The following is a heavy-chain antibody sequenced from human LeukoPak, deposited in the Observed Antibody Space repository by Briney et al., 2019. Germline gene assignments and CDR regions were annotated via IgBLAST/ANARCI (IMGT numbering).Heavy chain of an antibody. CDR1: GFTFSSYS. CDR3: AREADYYDVLTGYSRAFDS. CDR2: INSDGMST. V-gene: IGHV3-74*01. D-gene: IGHD3-9*01. Sequence: PGGSLRLSCAASGFTFSSYSMNWVRQAPGKGLVWVSRINSDGMSTSYADSVQGRVTITRDDAKNTLYLELNSLRAEDTAVYYCAREADYYDVLTGYSRAFDSWGQGTLVTVSS. J-gene: IGHJ4*02.